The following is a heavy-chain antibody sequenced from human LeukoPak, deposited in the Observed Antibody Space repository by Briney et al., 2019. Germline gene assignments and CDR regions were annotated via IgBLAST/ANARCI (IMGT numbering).Heavy chain of an antibody. Sequence: GGSLRLSCAASGFTFSSYAMSWVRQAPGKGLEWVSAISGSGGSTYYADSVKGRFTISRDNSKNTLYLQMNSLRAEDTAVYYCARHDLYDFWSGSPLDYWGQGTLVTVSS. V-gene: IGHV3-23*01. CDR1: GFTFSSYA. J-gene: IGHJ4*02. CDR2: ISGSGGST. D-gene: IGHD3-3*01. CDR3: ARHDLYDFWSGSPLDY.